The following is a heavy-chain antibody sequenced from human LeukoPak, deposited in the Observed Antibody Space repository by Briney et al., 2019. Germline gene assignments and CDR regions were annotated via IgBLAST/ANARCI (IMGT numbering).Heavy chain of an antibody. CDR1: GGSISSYY. CDR2: IYYSGST. D-gene: IGHD5-24*01. CDR3: ARQATINGYNYPYFDY. V-gene: IGHV4-59*01. Sequence: SESLSLTCTVSGGSISSYYWSWIRQPPGKGLEWIGYIYYSGSTNYNPSLKSRVTISVDTSKNQFSLKLSSVTAADTAVYYCARQATINGYNYPYFDYWGQGTLVTVSS. J-gene: IGHJ4*02.